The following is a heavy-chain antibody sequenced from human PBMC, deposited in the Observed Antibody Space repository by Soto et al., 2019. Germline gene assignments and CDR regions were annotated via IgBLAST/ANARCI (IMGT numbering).Heavy chain of an antibody. J-gene: IGHJ4*02. Sequence: AGGSLRLSCAASGFSFRNYAMSWVRQAPGKGLEWISTLTGSSSNIYYADSVKGRFAISRDNSRNTLYLQMNSLTAEDTAVYYCANGRATYGLLTHDYWGQGTLVTVS. CDR2: LTGSSSNI. V-gene: IGHV3-23*01. CDR3: ANGRATYGLLTHDY. D-gene: IGHD3-10*01. CDR1: GFSFRNYA.